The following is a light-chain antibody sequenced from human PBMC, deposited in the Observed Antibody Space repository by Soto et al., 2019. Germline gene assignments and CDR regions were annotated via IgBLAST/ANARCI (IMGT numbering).Light chain of an antibody. CDR2: EVS. CDR3: QSYDNSLSGSWV. CDR1: SSDIIGYNY. Sequence: QSALTQPASVSGSPGQSITISCTGTSSDIIGYNYVSWYQQHPGKAPRLIIYEVSNRPSGVSSRFSGSKSGNTASLAINGLQAEDEAHYYCQSYDNSLSGSWVFGGGTKLTVL. J-gene: IGLJ3*02. V-gene: IGLV2-14*01.